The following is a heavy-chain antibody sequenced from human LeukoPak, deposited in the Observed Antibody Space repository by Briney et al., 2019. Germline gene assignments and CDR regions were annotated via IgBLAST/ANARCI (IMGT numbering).Heavy chain of an antibody. V-gene: IGHV3-74*01. CDR2: INNDGSGT. D-gene: IGHD2-2*01. J-gene: IGHJ5*02. CDR1: GFTFSSYW. CDR3: ARVVYCSSTSCYGRWFDP. Sequence: GGSLRLSCAASGFTFSSYWMHWVRQAPGKGPVWVSRINNDGSGTTYADSVKGRFTISRDDAKNTLYLQMNSLRAEDTAVYYCARVVYCSSTSCYGRWFDPWGQGTLVTVSS.